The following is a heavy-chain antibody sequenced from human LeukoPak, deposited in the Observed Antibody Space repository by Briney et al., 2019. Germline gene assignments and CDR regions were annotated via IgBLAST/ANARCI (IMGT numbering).Heavy chain of an antibody. Sequence: GGSLRLSCAASGFTFSRYAIHWVRQAPGKGLEWVAVIIYDGSNKYYADSVKGRFTISRDNSKNTLYLQMNSLRAEDTAVYYCAKRAGSSGWYYYYYYMDVWGKGTTVTVSS. CDR2: IIYDGSNK. CDR3: AKRAGSSGWYYYYYYMDV. D-gene: IGHD6-19*01. CDR1: GFTFSRYA. J-gene: IGHJ6*03. V-gene: IGHV3-30*18.